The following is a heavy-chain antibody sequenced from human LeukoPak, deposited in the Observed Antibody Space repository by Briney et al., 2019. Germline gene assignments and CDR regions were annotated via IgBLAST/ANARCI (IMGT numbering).Heavy chain of an antibody. CDR1: GFTFDDYA. J-gene: IGHJ4*02. Sequence: GGSLRLSCAASGFTFDDYAMPWVRQAPGKGLEWVSGISWNSGSIGYADSVKGRFTISRDNAKNSLYLQMNSLRAEDTALYYCARRVVTSRDAHFDYWGQGTLVTVSS. V-gene: IGHV3-9*01. D-gene: IGHD3-3*01. CDR2: ISWNSGSI. CDR3: ARRVVTSRDAHFDY.